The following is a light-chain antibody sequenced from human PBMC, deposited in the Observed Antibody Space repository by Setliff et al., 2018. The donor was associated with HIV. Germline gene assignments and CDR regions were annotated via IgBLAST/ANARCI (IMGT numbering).Light chain of an antibody. CDR1: VLPNQY. J-gene: IGLJ3*02. CDR2: KDN. V-gene: IGLV3-25*03. CDR3: QSADNSGTYRV. Sequence: SYELTQPPSVSVSPGQTARITCSADVLPNQYAYWYQQKSGQAPVLVIYKDNERPSGIPERFSGSSSGTTVTLTTTGVQAEDEADYYCQSADNSGTYRVFGGGTK.